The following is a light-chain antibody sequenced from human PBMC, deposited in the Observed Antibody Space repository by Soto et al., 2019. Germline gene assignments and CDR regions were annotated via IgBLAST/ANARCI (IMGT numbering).Light chain of an antibody. CDR3: QPSYSTPIT. J-gene: IGKJ5*01. V-gene: IGKV1-39*01. CDR1: QSISSY. Sequence: DIQMTQSPSSLSASVGDRVTITCRASQSISSYLNWYQQKPGKAPKLLIYAASSLQSGVTSRFSGSGSGTDFTLTISSLQPEDFATYYCQPSYSTPITVGQGTRLDI. CDR2: AAS.